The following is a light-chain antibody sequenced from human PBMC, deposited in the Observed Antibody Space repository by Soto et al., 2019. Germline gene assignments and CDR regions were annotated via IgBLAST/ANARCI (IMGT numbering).Light chain of an antibody. CDR3: QQYGSSPIP. CDR2: GAS. Sequence: EIVLTQSPGTLSLSPGERATLSCRASQSVTNRYLAWYQQKPGQAPRLLIYGASSWATGIPDRFSGSGSGKDFTLTINGRELEIFAVYYCQQYGSSPIPLGKGT. V-gene: IGKV3-20*01. J-gene: IGKJ2*01. CDR1: QSVTNRY.